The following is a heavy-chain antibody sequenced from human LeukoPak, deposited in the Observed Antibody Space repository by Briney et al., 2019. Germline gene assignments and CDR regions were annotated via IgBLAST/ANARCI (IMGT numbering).Heavy chain of an antibody. Sequence: SQTLSLTCAISGDSVSSNSVTWNWIRQSPSRGLEWLGRTYYRSTWYNDYAVSVKSRITINPDTSKNQFSLQLNSVTPEDTAVYYCAREVSGSYSDWFDPWGQGTLVTVSS. CDR1: GDSVSSNSVT. CDR3: AREVSGSYSDWFDP. V-gene: IGHV6-1*01. J-gene: IGHJ5*02. D-gene: IGHD1-26*01. CDR2: TYYRSTWYN.